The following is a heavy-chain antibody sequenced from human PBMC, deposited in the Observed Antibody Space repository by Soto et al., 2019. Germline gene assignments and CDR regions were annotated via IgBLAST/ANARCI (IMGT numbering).Heavy chain of an antibody. CDR1: GGSITRYY. CDR2: IFSSGTT. CDR3: EREYYDFWSVTYSYYGMDD. V-gene: IGHV4-59*01. J-gene: IGHJ6*02. Sequence: SETLSLTGIVSGGSITRYYSSWVRQPPGRGLEWIGNIFSSGTTNYNPSLKIRVTISLDTSKNQVSLILNAVTAADRAVYYCEREYYDFWSVTYSYYGMDDWGHGTMVTVSS. D-gene: IGHD3-3*01.